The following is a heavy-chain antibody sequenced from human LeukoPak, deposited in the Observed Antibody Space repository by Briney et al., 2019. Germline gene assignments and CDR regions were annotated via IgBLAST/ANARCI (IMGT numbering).Heavy chain of an antibody. D-gene: IGHD4-17*01. J-gene: IGHJ4*02. CDR3: AKEQGTVTIYY. V-gene: IGHV3-23*01. Sequence: VSAISGSGGSTYYADSVKGRFTISRDNSKNTLYLQMNSLRAEDTAVYYCAKEQGTVTIYYWGQGTLVTVSS. CDR2: ISGSGGST.